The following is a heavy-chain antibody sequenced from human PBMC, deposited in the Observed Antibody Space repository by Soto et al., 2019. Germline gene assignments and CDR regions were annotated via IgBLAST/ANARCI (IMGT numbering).Heavy chain of an antibody. CDR1: GYSFARYW. CDR3: ETTRSFTLGLYYDGMDV. D-gene: IGHD6-6*01. CDR2: TYPGDPDT. J-gene: IGHJ6*02. Sequence: PGAALTISWERCGYSFARYWSGWERQKPGEEMEWMELTYPGDPDTRYSPYFQAQLTISADKSLRPAYMQRTSMPASDTASYYCETTRSFTLGLYYDGMDVWGQGTTVTGSS. V-gene: IGHV5-51*01.